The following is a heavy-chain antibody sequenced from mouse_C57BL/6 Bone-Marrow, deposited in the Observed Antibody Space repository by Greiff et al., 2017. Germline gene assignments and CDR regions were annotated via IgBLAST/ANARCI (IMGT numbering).Heavy chain of an antibody. CDR3: ARAYYSNYDWFAY. D-gene: IGHD2-5*01. CDR1: GYTFTSYT. CDR2: INPSSGYT. V-gene: IGHV1-4*01. J-gene: IGHJ3*01. Sequence: VQLQQSGAELARPGASVKMSCKASGYTFTSYTMHWVNQRPGQGLEWIGYINPSSGYTKYNQKFKDKATLTADKSSSTAYMQLSSLTSEDSAVYYCARAYYSNYDWFAYWGQGTLVTVSA.